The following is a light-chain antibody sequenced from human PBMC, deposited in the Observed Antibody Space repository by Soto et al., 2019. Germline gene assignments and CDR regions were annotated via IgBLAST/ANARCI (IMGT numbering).Light chain of an antibody. CDR3: QQYNNWPGWA. CDR1: QSISSS. J-gene: IGKJ1*01. V-gene: IGKV3-15*01. CDR2: GAS. Sequence: EIVMTQSPATLSVSPGEGVTLSCRASQSISSSLAWYQQKPGQAPRLLIYGASTRATGIPARFSGSGSGTEFTLTISSLQSEDFAVYYCQQYNNWPGWAFGQGTKVEIK.